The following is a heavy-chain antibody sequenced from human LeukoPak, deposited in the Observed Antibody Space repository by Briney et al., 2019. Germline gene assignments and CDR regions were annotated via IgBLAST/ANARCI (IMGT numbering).Heavy chain of an antibody. D-gene: IGHD3-9*01. V-gene: IGHV3-23*01. CDR2: ISGSGGTT. J-gene: IGHJ4*02. Sequence: GGSLRLSCAAAGFTFSRYGMNWVRQPPGKGLEWVSGISGSGGTTYFADSVKGRFTISRDNSKTTLYLQMSRRKAEDTAIYYCAKGIDILTAYLDYWGQGTLVTVSP. CDR1: GFTFSRYG. CDR3: AKGIDILTAYLDY.